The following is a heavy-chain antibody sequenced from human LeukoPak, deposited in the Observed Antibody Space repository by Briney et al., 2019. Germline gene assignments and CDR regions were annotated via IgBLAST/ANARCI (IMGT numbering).Heavy chain of an antibody. Sequence: SETLSLTCTVSGGSISSSSYYWGWIRQPPGKGLEWIGSIYHSGSTYYNPSLKSRVTISVDTSKNQFSLKLSSVTAADTAVYYCARVIDRGYSYGFYYYYYYMDVWGKGATVTVSS. D-gene: IGHD5-18*01. CDR1: GGSISSSSYY. CDR3: ARVIDRGYSYGFYYYYYYMDV. V-gene: IGHV4-39*07. J-gene: IGHJ6*03. CDR2: IYHSGST.